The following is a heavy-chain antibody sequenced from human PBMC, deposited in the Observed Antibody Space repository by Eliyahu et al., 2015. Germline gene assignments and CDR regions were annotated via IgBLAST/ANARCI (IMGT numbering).Heavy chain of an antibody. D-gene: IGHD3-9*01. J-gene: IGHJ4*02. Sequence: QLVETGGGLVQPGGSLRLSCVASGFTFXRNWMHWVRQAPGKGLVWVSRMSGDGSSTKYADPVKGRFTISRDNARSTLFLQMDSLRAEDTAVYYCVREGSSPYFDWSFSGGQGTLVTVSS. CDR3: VREGSSPYFDWSFS. V-gene: IGHV3-74*01. CDR1: GFTFXRNW. CDR2: MSGDGSST.